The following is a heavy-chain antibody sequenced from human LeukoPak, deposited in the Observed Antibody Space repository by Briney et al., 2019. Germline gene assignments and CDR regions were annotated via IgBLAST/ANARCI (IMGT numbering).Heavy chain of an antibody. CDR2: IYHSGST. CDR1: GGSIRSGSYY. V-gene: IGHV4-30-2*01. D-gene: IGHD1-26*01. Sequence: SETLSLTCTVSGGSIRSGSYYWDWIRQPPGKGLEWIGNIYHSGSTSYSPSLKNRVALSVDGSKNQFSLKLSSVTAADTAVYYCASIVGATLRDYWGQGTLVTVSS. J-gene: IGHJ4*02. CDR3: ASIVGATLRDY.